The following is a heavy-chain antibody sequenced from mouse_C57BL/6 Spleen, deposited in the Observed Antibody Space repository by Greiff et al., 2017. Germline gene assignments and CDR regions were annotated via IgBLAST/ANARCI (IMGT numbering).Heavy chain of an antibody. D-gene: IGHD2-3*01. CDR1: GYTFTSYW. CDR3: ARGDGYYGWYFDV. J-gene: IGHJ1*03. V-gene: IGHV1-55*01. Sequence: QVQLQQPGAELVKPGASVKMSCKASGYTFTSYWITWVKQRPGQGLEWIGDIYPGSGSTNYNEKFKSKATLTGDTSSSTAYMQRSSLTSEDSAVYYCARGDGYYGWYFDVWGTGTTVTVSS. CDR2: IYPGSGST.